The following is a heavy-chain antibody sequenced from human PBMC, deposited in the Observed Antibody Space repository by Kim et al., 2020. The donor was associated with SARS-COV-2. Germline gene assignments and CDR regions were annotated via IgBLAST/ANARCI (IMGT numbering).Heavy chain of an antibody. CDR1: GYTFIDYY. CDR2: INPETGGT. V-gene: IGHV1-2*02. D-gene: IGHD3-22*01. Sequence: ASVKVSCKTSGYTFIDYYLHWVRQAPGQGLEWVGWINPETGGTKVAQRFQDRVTLTRDTSTNTAYMQLGRLRSDDTALYFCARPPSNSYDDNDFFPWGQGTLVTVSS. CDR3: ARPPSNSYDDNDFFP. J-gene: IGHJ5*02.